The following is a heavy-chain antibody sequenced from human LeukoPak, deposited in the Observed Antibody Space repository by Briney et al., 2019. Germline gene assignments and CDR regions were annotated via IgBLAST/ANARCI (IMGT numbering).Heavy chain of an antibody. J-gene: IGHJ4*02. CDR2: IYYSGST. D-gene: IGHD2-15*01. V-gene: IGHV4-59*01. Sequence: SGPTLVKPSETLSLTCTVSGGSISSYYWSWIRQPPGKGLERIGYIYYSGSTNYNPSLKSRVTISVDTSKNQFSLKLSSVTAADTAVYYCARGFAVPWWSRSPGVVLPDYWGQGTLVTVSS. CDR3: ARGFAVPWWSRSPGVVLPDY. CDR1: GGSISSYY.